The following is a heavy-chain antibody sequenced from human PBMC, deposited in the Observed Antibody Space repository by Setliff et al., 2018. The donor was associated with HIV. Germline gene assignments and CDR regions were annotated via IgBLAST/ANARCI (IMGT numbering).Heavy chain of an antibody. Sequence: GASVKVSCKASGYTFTDYTITWVRRAPGQGLEWMGWISANSGITDYAQEFRGRVTMTTDASTTTAYMELTDLRSDDTAFYYCARVPAVTRGDWFDPWGQGTLVTVSS. CDR3: ARVPAVTRGDWFDP. D-gene: IGHD2-2*01. CDR2: ISANSGIT. CDR1: GYTFTDYT. V-gene: IGHV1-18*01. J-gene: IGHJ5*02.